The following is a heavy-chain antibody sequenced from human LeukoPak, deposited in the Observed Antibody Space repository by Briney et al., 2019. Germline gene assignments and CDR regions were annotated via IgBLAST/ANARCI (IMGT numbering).Heavy chain of an antibody. J-gene: IGHJ4*02. V-gene: IGHV3-30*02. D-gene: IGHD2-15*01. Sequence: PGGSLRLSCAASGFTFSSYNMHWVRQAPGKGLEWVAFIQNDGSNKVYVDSVKGRFTVSRDNSKNTLYLHMSSLRPEDTAVYYCARLYVVVVAANASDYWGQGTLVTVSS. CDR3: ARLYVVVVAANASDY. CDR2: IQNDGSNK. CDR1: GFTFSSYN.